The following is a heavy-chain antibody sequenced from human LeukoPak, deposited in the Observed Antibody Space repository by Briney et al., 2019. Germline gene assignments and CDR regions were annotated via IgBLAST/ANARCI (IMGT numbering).Heavy chain of an antibody. CDR1: GFTFSSYE. D-gene: IGHD3-10*01. CDR3: ARASDHIGDYMDV. Sequence: QPGGSLRLSCAASGFTFSSYEMNWVRQAPGKGLEWVSYISSSGSTIYYADSVKGRFTISRGNAKNSLYLQMNSLRAEDTAVYYCARASDHIGDYMDVWGKGTTVTISS. J-gene: IGHJ6*03. V-gene: IGHV3-48*03. CDR2: ISSSGSTI.